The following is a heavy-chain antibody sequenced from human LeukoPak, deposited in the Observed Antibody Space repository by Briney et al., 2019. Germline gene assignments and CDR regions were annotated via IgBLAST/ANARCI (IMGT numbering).Heavy chain of an antibody. CDR1: GYTFTAYY. CDR3: ARARDTSSYYSVGY. D-gene: IGHD3-22*01. J-gene: IGHJ4*02. V-gene: IGHV1-2*02. CDR2: INPISGGT. Sequence: GASVKVSCKASGYTFTAYYMHWVRQAPGQGLEWIGWINPISGGTNYAQNFQGRVTMTRDTSISTAYMELSSLTSDDTAVYFCARARDTSSYYSVGYWGQGTLVTVSS.